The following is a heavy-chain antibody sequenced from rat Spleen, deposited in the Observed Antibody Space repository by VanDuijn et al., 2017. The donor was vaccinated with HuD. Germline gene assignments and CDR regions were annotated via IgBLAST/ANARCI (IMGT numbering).Heavy chain of an antibody. CDR1: GFTFSDYY. CDR2: ICYDGGST. J-gene: IGHJ4*01. D-gene: IGHD1-12*03. V-gene: IGHV5-20*01. Sequence: EVQLVESGGGLVQPGRSLKLSCAASGFTFSDYYMAWVRQAPTKGLEWVASICYDGGSTYYPDSVKGRFTISRDNAENIVYLQMNSLKCEDTATYYCAVAGYGYWGQGASVTVSS. CDR3: AVAGYGY.